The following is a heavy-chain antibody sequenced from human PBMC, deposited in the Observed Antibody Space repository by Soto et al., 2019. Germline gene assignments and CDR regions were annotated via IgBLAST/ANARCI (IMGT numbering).Heavy chain of an antibody. CDR2: ISPHNDRT. J-gene: IGHJ3*02. CDR3: ARDLYYSSGRYFDHDAFDI. D-gene: IGHD6-19*01. CDR1: GYNFTSYG. Sequence: ASVKVSCKASGYNFTSYGISWVRQAPGQGLEWMGWISPHNDRTKYARRFQDRVTMTTETPTSTVYMELGSLRSDDTAVYYCARDLYYSSGRYFDHDAFDIWGQGTVVTVSS. V-gene: IGHV1-18*01.